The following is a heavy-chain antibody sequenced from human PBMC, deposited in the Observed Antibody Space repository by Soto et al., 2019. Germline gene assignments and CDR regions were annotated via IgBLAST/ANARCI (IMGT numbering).Heavy chain of an antibody. D-gene: IGHD2-15*01. CDR1: GLIFSKVW. CDR2: ITSQADGETT. J-gene: IGHJ4*02. CDR3: TTDGRSHF. V-gene: IGHV3-15*01. Sequence: EVQLVESGGGLVKPGGSLRLSCVASGLIFSKVWMSWVRQAPGKGLEWLGRITSQADGETTEYAAPVKDRFTISRDDSKNTRYRQMHSLKPEDRAVYYFTTDGRSHFWGQGTLVTVSS.